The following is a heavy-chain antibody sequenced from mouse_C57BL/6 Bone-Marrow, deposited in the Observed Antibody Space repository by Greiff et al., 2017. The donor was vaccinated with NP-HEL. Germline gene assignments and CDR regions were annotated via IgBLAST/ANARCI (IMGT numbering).Heavy chain of an antibody. V-gene: IGHV1-55*01. CDR3: ATSPITTVEDY. Sequence: QVQLQQPGAELVKPGASVKMSCKASGYTFTSYWITWVKQRPGQGLEWIGDIYPGSGSTNYNEKFKRKATLTVDTSSSTAYMQLSSLTSEDSAVYYCATSPITTVEDYWGQGTTLTVSS. CDR2: IYPGSGST. J-gene: IGHJ2*01. CDR1: GYTFTSYW. D-gene: IGHD1-1*01.